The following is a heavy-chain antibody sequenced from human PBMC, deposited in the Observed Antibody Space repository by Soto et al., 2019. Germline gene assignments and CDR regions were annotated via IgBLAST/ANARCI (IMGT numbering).Heavy chain of an antibody. CDR1: GGSSSSGGYY. V-gene: IGHV4-31*03. J-gene: IGHJ5*02. D-gene: IGHD1-26*01. CDR3: ARDSAATTRFDP. CDR2: IYYSGST. Sequence: QVQLQESGPGLVKPSQTLSLTCTVSGGSSSSGGYYWSWIRQHPGKGLEWIGYIYYSGSTYYNPSLKSRVTISVDTSKNQFSLKLSSVTAADTAVYYCARDSAATTRFDPWGQGTLVTVSS.